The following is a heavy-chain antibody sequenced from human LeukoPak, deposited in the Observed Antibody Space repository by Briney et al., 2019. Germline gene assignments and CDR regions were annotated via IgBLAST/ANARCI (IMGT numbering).Heavy chain of an antibody. CDR3: ARGGVVYPDSFDI. CDR1: GFTFSSYA. D-gene: IGHD2-15*01. CDR2: ISSNGGST. Sequence: GGSLRLSCAASGFTFSSYAMHWVRQAPGKGLEYVSAISSNGGSTYYANSVKGRFTISRDNSKNTLFLQMNSLRAEDTAVYYCARGGVVYPDSFDIWGRGTVVTVSS. V-gene: IGHV3-64*01. J-gene: IGHJ3*02.